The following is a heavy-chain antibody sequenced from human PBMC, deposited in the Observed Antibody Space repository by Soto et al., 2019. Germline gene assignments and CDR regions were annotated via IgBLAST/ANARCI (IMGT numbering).Heavy chain of an antibody. CDR2: IIPMFGTP. Sequence: QVQLVQSGAEVKKPGSSVKVSCKASGDAFTNYIFDWVRQAPGQGLEWMGGIIPMFGTPKYAQTLQDRVTISAEGSPGTAYLELTSLRFDDTAVYYCASGRDQPPVGLYSDPWGEGTRVTVSS. CDR3: ASGRDQPPVGLYSDP. J-gene: IGHJ5*02. V-gene: IGHV1-69*01. D-gene: IGHD3-3*01. CDR1: GDAFTNYI.